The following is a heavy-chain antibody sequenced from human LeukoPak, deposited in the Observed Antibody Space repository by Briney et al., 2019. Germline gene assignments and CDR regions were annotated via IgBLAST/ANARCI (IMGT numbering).Heavy chain of an antibody. Sequence: GGSLRLSCAASGFTFDDYGMSWVRHAPGKGLEWVSAISGSGGSTYYADSVKGRFTISRDNSKNTLYLQMNSLRAEDTAVYYCAKDHSRYYYDSSGYYAPAENYFDYWGQGTLVTVSS. CDR1: GFTFDDYG. V-gene: IGHV3-23*01. CDR3: AKDHSRYYYDSSGYYAPAENYFDY. J-gene: IGHJ4*02. CDR2: ISGSGGST. D-gene: IGHD3-22*01.